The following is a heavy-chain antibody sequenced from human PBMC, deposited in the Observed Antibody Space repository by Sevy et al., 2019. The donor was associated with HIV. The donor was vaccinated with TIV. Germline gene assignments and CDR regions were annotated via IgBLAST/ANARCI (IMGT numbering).Heavy chain of an antibody. CDR1: GFTFSDYY. Sequence: GRSLRLSCAASGFTFSDYYMSWIRQAPGKGLEWVSYISSSGSTIYYADSVKGRFTISRDNAKNSLYLQMNSLRAEDTAVYYCAREGYYDSSGYSYIWGQGTMVTVSS. J-gene: IGHJ3*02. CDR3: AREGYYDSSGYSYI. D-gene: IGHD3-22*01. CDR2: ISSSGSTI. V-gene: IGHV3-11*01.